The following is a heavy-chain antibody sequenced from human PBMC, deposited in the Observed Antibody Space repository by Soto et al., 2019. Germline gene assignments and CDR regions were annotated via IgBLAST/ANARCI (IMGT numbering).Heavy chain of an antibody. CDR2: ISGSGGST. D-gene: IGHD3-9*01. Sequence: PGGSLRLSCAASGFTFSSYAMSWVRQAPGKGLEWVSAISGSGGSTYYADSVKGRFTISRDNSKNTLYLQMNSLRAEDTAVYYCAKVSLRYFDWLSLNYFDYWGQGTLVTVSS. CDR1: GFTFSSYA. J-gene: IGHJ4*02. V-gene: IGHV3-23*01. CDR3: AKVSLRYFDWLSLNYFDY.